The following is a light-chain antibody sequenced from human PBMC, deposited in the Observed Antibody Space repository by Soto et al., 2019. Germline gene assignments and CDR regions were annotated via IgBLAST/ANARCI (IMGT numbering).Light chain of an antibody. CDR3: QSYDSSLSGWKV. V-gene: IGLV1-40*01. J-gene: IGLJ2*01. Sequence: QSVLTQPPSVSGAPGQRVTISCTGSSSNIGAGYDVHWYQQLPGTAPKLLIYGNSNRPSGVPDRFSGSKSGTSASLAITGLQAEDEADYYWQSYDSSLSGWKVFGGGTKLTVL. CDR2: GNS. CDR1: SSNIGAGYD.